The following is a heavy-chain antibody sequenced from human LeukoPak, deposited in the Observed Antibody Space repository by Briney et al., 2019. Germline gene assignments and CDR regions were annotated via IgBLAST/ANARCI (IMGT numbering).Heavy chain of an antibody. V-gene: IGHV3-48*04. D-gene: IGHD6-19*01. CDR2: ISSSSSTI. Sequence: GGSLRLSCAASGFTFSSYSMNWVRQAPGKGLEWVSYISSSSSTIYYADSVKGRFTISRDNAKNSLYLQMNSLRAEDTAVYYCASSTRIAVAGTNYYYMDVWGKGTTVTVSS. CDR1: GFTFSSYS. J-gene: IGHJ6*03. CDR3: ASSTRIAVAGTNYYYMDV.